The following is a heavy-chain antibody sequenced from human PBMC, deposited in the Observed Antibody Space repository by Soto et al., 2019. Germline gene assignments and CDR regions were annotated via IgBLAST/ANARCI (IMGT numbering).Heavy chain of an antibody. D-gene: IGHD3-22*01. CDR2: ISYDGSNK. CDR3: AKDAPYYYDSSGYYGPFDY. CDR1: GFTFSSYG. Sequence: GGSLRLSCAASGFTFSSYGIHWVRQAPGKGLEWVALISYDGSNKYYADSVKGRFTISRDDSKNTLYLQMNSLRAEDTAMYYCAKDAPYYYDSSGYYGPFDYWGQGTLVTVSS. V-gene: IGHV3-30*18. J-gene: IGHJ4*02.